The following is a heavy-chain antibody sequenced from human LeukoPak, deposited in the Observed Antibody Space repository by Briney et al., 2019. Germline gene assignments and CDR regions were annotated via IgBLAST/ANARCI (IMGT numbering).Heavy chain of an antibody. Sequence: GGSLRLSCAASGFTFSSYGMHWVRQAPGKGLEWVAVTWYDGSNKYYADSVKGRFTISRDNSKNTLYLQMNSLRAEDTAVYYCARNSRETVTRGLNWFDPWGQGTLVTVSS. CDR2: TWYDGSNK. CDR1: GFTFSSYG. J-gene: IGHJ5*02. D-gene: IGHD4-17*01. V-gene: IGHV3-33*01. CDR3: ARNSRETVTRGLNWFDP.